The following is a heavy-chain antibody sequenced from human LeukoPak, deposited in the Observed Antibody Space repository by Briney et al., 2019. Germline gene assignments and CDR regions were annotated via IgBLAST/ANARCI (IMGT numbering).Heavy chain of an antibody. J-gene: IGHJ5*02. CDR3: ARPNDFSWFDP. D-gene: IGHD3-3*01. Sequence: ASVKVSCKASGYTFTSYDINWVRQAPGQGLEWMGWISPNSGGTNYAQKFQGRVTMTRDTSISTAYMELSRLRSDDTAVYYCARPNDFSWFDPWGQGTLVTVSS. V-gene: IGHV1-2*02. CDR2: ISPNSGGT. CDR1: GYTFTSYD.